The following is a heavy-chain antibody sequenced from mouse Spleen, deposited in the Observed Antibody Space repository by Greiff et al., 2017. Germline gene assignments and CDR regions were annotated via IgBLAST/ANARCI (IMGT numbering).Heavy chain of an antibody. D-gene: IGHD2-4*01. V-gene: IGHV1-55*01. Sequence: QVQLQQPGAELVKPGASVKMSCKASGYTFTSYWITWVKQRPGQGLEWIGDIYPGSGSTNYTEKFKSKATLTVDKPSSTDYMQLSSLTSEDSAVYYCARWPLYYDYSWYFDVWGAGTTVTVSS. CDR2: IYPGSGST. CDR1: GYTFTSYW. CDR3: ARWPLYYDYSWYFDV. J-gene: IGHJ1*01.